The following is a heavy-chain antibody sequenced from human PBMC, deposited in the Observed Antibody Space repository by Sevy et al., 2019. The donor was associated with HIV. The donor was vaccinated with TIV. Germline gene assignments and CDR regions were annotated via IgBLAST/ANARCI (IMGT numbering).Heavy chain of an antibody. CDR1: RFTFTEFV. V-gene: IGHV3-23*01. CDR2: INSGGGST. Sequence: GGSLRLSCAASRFTFTEFVMSWVRQAPGKGLEWVSTINSGGGSTYYSDSVKGRFTISRDNSQNTLDLQMNSLRAEDTAVYYCAKDVVGGYYDSSGYSDHWGHGTLVTVSS. J-gene: IGHJ4*01. D-gene: IGHD3-22*01. CDR3: AKDVVGGYYDSSGYSDH.